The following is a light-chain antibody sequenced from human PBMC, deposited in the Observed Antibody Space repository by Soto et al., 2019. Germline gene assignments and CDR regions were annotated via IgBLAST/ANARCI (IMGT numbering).Light chain of an antibody. CDR1: QSVSSN. Sequence: EVVMTQSPATLSVSPGERATLSCRASQSVSSNLAWYQQKPGQAPRLLIYAASTRATGIPARFSGSGSGTEFSLTISSLQSADSALYYCQQYYNWPRTFGQGTKGISN. CDR3: QQYYNWPRT. J-gene: IGKJ1*01. V-gene: IGKV3D-15*01. CDR2: AAS.